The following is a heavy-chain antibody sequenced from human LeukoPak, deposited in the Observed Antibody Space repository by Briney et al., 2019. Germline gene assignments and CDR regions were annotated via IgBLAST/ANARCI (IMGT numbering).Heavy chain of an antibody. D-gene: IGHD2-21*01. J-gene: IGHJ4*02. CDR3: ARDQIGHGRSSNSFDY. CDR2: INPNNGDT. CDR1: GYTFTGYY. V-gene: IGHV1-2*02. Sequence: PSVKFSCNASGYTFTGYYIHWVRQAPGQGLEWIGLINPNNGDTNYAQRFKVRVTMTRDTYISTAYMELSGLRSDDTAVYFCARDQIGHGRSSNSFDYWGQGTLVTVSS.